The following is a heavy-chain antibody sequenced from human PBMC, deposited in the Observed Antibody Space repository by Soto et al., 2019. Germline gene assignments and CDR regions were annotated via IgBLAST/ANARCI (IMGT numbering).Heavy chain of an antibody. Sequence: QVQLQQWGAGLLKPSETLSLTCAVYGGSFSGYQWSWIRQTPGKGLEWIGEINDSGNINYNPSLRRRDTILVDTSKKPISLRLRSVTAADTAVYYCARGLLLWFGELSRRGGYYYYMDVWGKGTTVTVSS. V-gene: IGHV4-34*01. CDR2: INDSGNI. J-gene: IGHJ6*03. CDR3: ARGLLLWFGELSRRGGYYYYMDV. CDR1: GGSFSGYQ. D-gene: IGHD3-10*01.